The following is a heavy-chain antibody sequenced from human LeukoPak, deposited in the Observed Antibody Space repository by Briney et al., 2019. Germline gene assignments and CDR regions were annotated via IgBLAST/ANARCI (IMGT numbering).Heavy chain of an antibody. J-gene: IGHJ5*02. CDR3: ARATRGIKDDFWSGFNWLDP. CDR1: GGTFSSYA. D-gene: IGHD3-3*01. CDR2: IIPIFGIA. V-gene: IGHV1-69*04. Sequence: ASVKVSCKASGGTFSSYAISWVRQAPGQGLEWMGRIIPIFGIANYAQKFQGRVTITADKSTSTAYMELSSLRSEDTAVYYCARATRGIKDDFWSGFNWLDPWGQGSLVTVSS.